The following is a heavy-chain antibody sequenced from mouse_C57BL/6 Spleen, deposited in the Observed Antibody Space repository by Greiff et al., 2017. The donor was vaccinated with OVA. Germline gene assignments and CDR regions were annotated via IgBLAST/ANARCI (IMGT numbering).Heavy chain of an antibody. CDR2: IDPSDSST. D-gene: IGHD1-1*02. V-gene: IGHV1-69*01. CDR1: GYTFTSYW. CDR3: AIWGSYFDD. J-gene: IGHJ2*01. Sequence: QVQLKQPGAELVVPGASVTLSCKASGYTFTSYWMHWVKQRPGQGLEWIGEIDPSDSSTNYNQKIKGKSTLTVDNSSRTAYMQLSILTSEDSAVYFCAIWGSYFDDWGNGTTLTVSS.